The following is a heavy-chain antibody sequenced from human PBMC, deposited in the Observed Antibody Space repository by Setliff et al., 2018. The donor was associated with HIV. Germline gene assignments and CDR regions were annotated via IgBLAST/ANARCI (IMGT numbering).Heavy chain of an antibody. D-gene: IGHD4-4*01. Sequence: SVKVSCKASGGTFSSYAISWVRQAPGQGLEWMGGIIPIFGTANYAQKFQGRVTITAGESTCTAYMELSSLRSEDTAVYYCARLTTTLSYYYYMDVWGKGTTVTVSS. CDR3: ARLTTTLSYYYYMDV. CDR1: GGTFSSYA. J-gene: IGHJ6*03. CDR2: IIPIFGTA. V-gene: IGHV1-69*13.